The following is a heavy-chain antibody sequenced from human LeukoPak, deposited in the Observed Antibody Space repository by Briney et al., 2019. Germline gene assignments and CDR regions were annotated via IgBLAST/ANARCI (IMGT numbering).Heavy chain of an antibody. J-gene: IGHJ6*02. D-gene: IGHD6-13*01. CDR1: GFTVSSNY. Sequence: PGGSPRLSCAASGFTVSSNYMSWVRQAPGKGLEWVSVIYSGGSTYYADSVKGRFTISRDNSKNTLYLQMNSLRAEDTAVYYCARETRIAAAGTSFYYYGMDVWGQGTTVTVSS. CDR2: IYSGGST. V-gene: IGHV3-66*01. CDR3: ARETRIAAAGTSFYYYGMDV.